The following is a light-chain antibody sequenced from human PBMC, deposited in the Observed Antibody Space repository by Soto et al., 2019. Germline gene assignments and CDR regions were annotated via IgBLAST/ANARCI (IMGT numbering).Light chain of an antibody. Sequence: QTVVTQPPSASGSPGQSVTISCTGTSSDVGGYNYVSWYQQYPGRAPKLMIYEVTKRPSGVPDRFSGSKSGNTASLTVSGLQAEDEADYYCSSYAASNNFYFVFGGGTQLTV. J-gene: IGLJ3*02. CDR1: SSDVGGYNY. CDR2: EVT. V-gene: IGLV2-8*01. CDR3: SSYAASNNFYFV.